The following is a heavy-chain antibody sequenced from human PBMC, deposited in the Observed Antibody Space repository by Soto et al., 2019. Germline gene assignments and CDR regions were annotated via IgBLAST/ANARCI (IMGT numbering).Heavy chain of an antibody. CDR3: ARDRPAAGTFRTSAPHDY. D-gene: IGHD6-13*01. J-gene: IGHJ4*02. CDR2: IKQDGSEK. CDR1: GFTFSSYW. Sequence: EVQLVESGGGLVQPGGSLRLSCAASGFTFSSYWMSWVRQAPGKGLEWVANIKQDGSEKYYVDSVKGRFTISRDNAKNSLYLQMNSLRAEDTAVYYCARDRPAAGTFRTSAPHDYWGQGTLVTVSS. V-gene: IGHV3-7*05.